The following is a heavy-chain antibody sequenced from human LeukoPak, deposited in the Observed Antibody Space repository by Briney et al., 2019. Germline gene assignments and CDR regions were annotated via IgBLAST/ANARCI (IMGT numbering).Heavy chain of an antibody. V-gene: IGHV3-21*06. CDR3: ARDPYSGNYGAYYYYYMDV. D-gene: IGHD1-26*01. J-gene: IGHJ6*03. CDR1: GFAFSSYA. CDR2: ITSSSSYI. Sequence: GGSLRLSCAASGFAFSSYAMSWVRQAPGKGLEWVSSITSSSSYIYYADSVKGRFTISRDNAKNSLYLQMDSLRVEDTAEYYCARDPYSGNYGAYYYYYMDVWGKGTTVTVSS.